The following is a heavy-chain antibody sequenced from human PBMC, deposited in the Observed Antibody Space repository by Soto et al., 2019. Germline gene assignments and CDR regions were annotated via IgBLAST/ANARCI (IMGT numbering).Heavy chain of an antibody. CDR2: INPSGGST. CDR1: GYTFTSYY. J-gene: IGHJ4*02. D-gene: IGHD5-18*01. Sequence: GASVKVSCKASGYTFTSYYMHWVRQAPGQGLEWMGIINPSGGSTSYAQKFQGRVTMTRDTSTSTVYMELSSLRSEDTAVYYCAREVFFLFYSSARPTPFFAFCGRGTLVPVSA. V-gene: IGHV1-46*01. CDR3: AREVFFLFYSSARPTPFFAF.